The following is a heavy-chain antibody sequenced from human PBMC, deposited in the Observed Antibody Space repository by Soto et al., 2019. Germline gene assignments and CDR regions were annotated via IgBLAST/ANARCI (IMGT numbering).Heavy chain of an antibody. CDR3: AAGAYLTVFSCRELKWFDS. CDR2: IHYTGNT. CDR1: SGCLSSYY. Sequence: PSETLSLTCTVSSGCLSSYYWSWIRQPPGKGLEWIGYIHYTGNTNSNPSLKGRVTLSIDPSWNQFSLKLRSVTAADTAVYYCAAGAYLTVFSCRELKWFDSCGQGTLVTVSS. V-gene: IGHV4-59*01. J-gene: IGHJ5*01. D-gene: IGHD2-21*02.